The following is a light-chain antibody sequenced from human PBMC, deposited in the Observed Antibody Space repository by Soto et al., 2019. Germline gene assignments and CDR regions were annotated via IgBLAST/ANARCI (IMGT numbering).Light chain of an antibody. V-gene: IGLV1-44*01. CDR1: SSNIGCNS. J-gene: IGLJ2*01. CDR2: SDD. CDR3: AAWDDNLNGPV. Sequence: QSALTQPPSASGPPGQRVTISCSGSSSNIGCNSVNWYQHLPGTAPKILLYSDDERPSGVPDRFSGSKSGTSASLAISGLQCEDEADYYCAAWDDNLNGPVFGGGTQLTVL.